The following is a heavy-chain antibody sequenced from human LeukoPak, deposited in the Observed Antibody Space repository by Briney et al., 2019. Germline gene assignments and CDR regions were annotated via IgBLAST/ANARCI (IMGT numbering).Heavy chain of an antibody. CDR1: GFTFDDYG. J-gene: IGHJ6*03. V-gene: IGHV3-20*04. CDR2: INWNGGNT. Sequence: GGSLRLSCAASGFTFDDYGMSWVRQAPGRGLEWVSGINWNGGNTVYADSVMGRFTISRDNAKNSLYLQMNSLRAEDTALYYCARAYSGYEKYYYYYNMDVWGKGTTVTVSS. CDR3: ARAYSGYEKYYYYYNMDV. D-gene: IGHD5-12*01.